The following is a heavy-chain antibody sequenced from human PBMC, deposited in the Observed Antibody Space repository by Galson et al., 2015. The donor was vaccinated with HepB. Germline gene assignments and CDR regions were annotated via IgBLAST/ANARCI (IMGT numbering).Heavy chain of an antibody. CDR3: ISEMAGYIDY. D-gene: IGHD3-9*01. CDR1: GNTLTSYY. J-gene: IGHJ4*02. Sequence: SVKVSCKASGNTLTSYYVHWVRQAPGQGLEWMGLIDPSGTRTYYPQKFQGRVTVTRDTSTSTVYMELSSLGSEDTAVYYCISEMAGYIDYWGQGTLVTVSS. V-gene: IGHV1-46*03. CDR2: IDPSGTRT.